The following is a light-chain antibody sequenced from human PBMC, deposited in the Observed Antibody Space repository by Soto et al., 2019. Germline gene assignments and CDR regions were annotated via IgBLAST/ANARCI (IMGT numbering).Light chain of an antibody. V-gene: IGKV3-20*01. CDR1: QTVTSNY. J-gene: IGKJ2*01. CDR2: VAS. CDR3: QQYGTPPYT. Sequence: EIVLTQSPGTLSLSPGERATLSCRASQTVTSNYLAWYQQKPGQAPRLLIYVASNRATAIPDRFSGSGSGTDFTLTISRLEPEDFAVYYCQQYGTPPYTFGQGTKLEIK.